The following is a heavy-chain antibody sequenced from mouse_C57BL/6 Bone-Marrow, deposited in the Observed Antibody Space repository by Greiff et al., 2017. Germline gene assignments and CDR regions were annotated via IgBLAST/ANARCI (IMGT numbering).Heavy chain of an antibody. CDR2: INPTTGAT. Sequence: VQLQQSGPELVKPGASVKISCKASGYSFTGYYMNWVKQSPDKSLEWIGVINPTTGATTYNQKFKAKATLTVDKSSSTAYMQLKSLTSEDSAVYYCASGYYCGDWYAYWGQGTLVTVSA. V-gene: IGHV1-42*01. CDR1: GYSFTGYY. J-gene: IGHJ3*01. CDR3: ASGYYCGDWYAY. D-gene: IGHD1-1*01.